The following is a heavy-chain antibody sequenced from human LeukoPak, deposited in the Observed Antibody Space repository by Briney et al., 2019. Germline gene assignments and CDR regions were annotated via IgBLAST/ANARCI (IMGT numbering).Heavy chain of an antibody. CDR1: GLTFSIYA. J-gene: IGHJ4*02. D-gene: IGHD3-22*01. V-gene: IGHV3-23*01. CDR3: VKDSYYYDNSGYYYVKDH. CDR2: FSGSGGTT. Sequence: AGGSLRLSCAPPGLTFSIYALNGAPRLPGKGRKWVPGFSGSGGTTYYADSVQGRFTISRDNSKNTLYVQMNSLRADDTAIYYCVKDSYYYDNSGYYYVKDHWGQGTLVTVSS.